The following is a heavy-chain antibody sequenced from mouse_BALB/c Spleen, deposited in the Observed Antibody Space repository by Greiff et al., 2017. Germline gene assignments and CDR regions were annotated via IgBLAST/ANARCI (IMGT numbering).Heavy chain of an antibody. Sequence: EVMLVESGGGLVQPGGSLKLSCAASGFTFSSYGMSWVRQTPDKRLELVATINSNGGSTYYPDSVKGRFTISRDNAKNTLYLQMSSLKSEDTAMYYCARDQGTGTSVYYFDYWGQGTTLTVSS. CDR2: INSNGGST. V-gene: IGHV5-6-3*01. CDR3: ARDQGTGTSVYYFDY. D-gene: IGHD4-1*01. J-gene: IGHJ2*01. CDR1: GFTFSSYG.